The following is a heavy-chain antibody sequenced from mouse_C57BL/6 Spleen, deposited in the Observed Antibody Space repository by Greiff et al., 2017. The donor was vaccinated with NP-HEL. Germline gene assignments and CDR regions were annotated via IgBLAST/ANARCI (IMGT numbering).Heavy chain of an antibody. D-gene: IGHD1-1*01. Sequence: QVHVKQSGAELVRPGASVTLSCKASGYTFTDYEMHWVKQTPVHGLEWIGAIDPETGGTAYNQKFKGKAILTADKSSSTAYMELRSLTSEDSAVYYCTRDYYGSIYWYFDVWGTGTTVTVSS. CDR3: TRDYYGSIYWYFDV. CDR1: GYTFTDYE. CDR2: IDPETGGT. J-gene: IGHJ1*03. V-gene: IGHV1-15*01.